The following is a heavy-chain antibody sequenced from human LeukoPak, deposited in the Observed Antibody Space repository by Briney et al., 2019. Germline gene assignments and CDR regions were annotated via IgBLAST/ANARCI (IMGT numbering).Heavy chain of an antibody. V-gene: IGHV3-53*01. J-gene: IGHJ4*02. CDR1: GFGVGRNY. CDR3: ARRPGN. Sequence: GGSLRLSCVASGFGVGRNYMSWVRQAPGKGLECVSLIYSGGAIRYADSAKGRFTISRDSSKNTLFLQMNDLTVEDTARYYCARRPGNWGQGILVTVSS. D-gene: IGHD1-14*01. CDR2: IYSGGAI.